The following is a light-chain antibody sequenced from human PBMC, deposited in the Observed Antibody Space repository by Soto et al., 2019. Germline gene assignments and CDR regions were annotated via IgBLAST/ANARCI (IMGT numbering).Light chain of an antibody. CDR3: QQYRSPPPT. CDR1: QSVSSSY. CDR2: GAS. J-gene: IGKJ2*01. Sequence: EIVLTQSPGTLSLSPGERATLSCRASQSVSSSYLAWYQQKPGQAPRLLIYGASSRATGIPDRFSGSGSGTDFTLTIRRMETEDFALYYCQQYRSPPPTFGQGTKVDIK. V-gene: IGKV3-20*01.